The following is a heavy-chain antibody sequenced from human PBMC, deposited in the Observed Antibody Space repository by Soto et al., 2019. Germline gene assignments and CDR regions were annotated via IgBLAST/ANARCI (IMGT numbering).Heavy chain of an antibody. D-gene: IGHD3-16*02. CDR1: GYSISSGYY. J-gene: IGHJ4*02. CDR3: ASSSELSLFGY. Sequence: SETLSLTCAVSGYSISSGYYWGWIRQPPGKGLEWIGSIYHSGSTYYNPSLKSRVTISVDTSKNQFSLKLSSVTAADTAVYYCASSSELSLFGYWGQGTLVTVSS. V-gene: IGHV4-38-2*01. CDR2: IYHSGST.